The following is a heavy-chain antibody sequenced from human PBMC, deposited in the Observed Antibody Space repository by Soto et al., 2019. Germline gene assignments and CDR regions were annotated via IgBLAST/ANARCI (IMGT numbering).Heavy chain of an antibody. CDR3: AKDRVVKGFYYYYYMDV. D-gene: IGHD2-15*01. CDR2: ISWNSGSI. V-gene: IGHV3-9*01. J-gene: IGHJ6*03. CDR1: GFTFDDYA. Sequence: EVQLVESGGGLVQPGRSLRLSCAASGFTFDDYAMHWVRQAPGKGLEWASGISWNSGSIGYADSVKGRFTISRDNAKNSLYLQMNSLRAEDTALYYCAKDRVVKGFYYYYYMDVWGKGTTVTVSS.